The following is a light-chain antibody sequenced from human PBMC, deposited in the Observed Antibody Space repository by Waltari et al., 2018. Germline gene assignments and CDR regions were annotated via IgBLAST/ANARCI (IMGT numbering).Light chain of an antibody. CDR3: CSYAGRSTLV. J-gene: IGLJ3*02. CDR2: EVN. CDR1: SSDVGASNL. V-gene: IGLV2-23*02. Sequence: QSALTQPASVSGSPGQSISISCTGTSSDVGASNLISWYQQHPGKAHTLMIYEVNKRPSGVSNRFSGSKSDNTASLTISGLQAEDEADYYCCSYAGRSTLVFGGGTSLTVL.